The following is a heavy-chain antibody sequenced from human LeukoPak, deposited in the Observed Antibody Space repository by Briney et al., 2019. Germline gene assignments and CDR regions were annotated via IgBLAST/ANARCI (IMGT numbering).Heavy chain of an antibody. CDR1: GFTFSRNS. CDR2: ISYDGSNK. Sequence: GGSLRLSCAASGFTFSRNSMNWVRQAPGKGLEWVAVISYDGSNKYYADSVKGRFTISRDNSKNTLYLQMNSLRAEDTAVYYCARDLQRENFGVAKITGAFDIWGQGTMVTVSS. CDR3: ARDLQRENFGVAKITGAFDI. V-gene: IGHV3-30*05. J-gene: IGHJ3*02. D-gene: IGHD3-3*01.